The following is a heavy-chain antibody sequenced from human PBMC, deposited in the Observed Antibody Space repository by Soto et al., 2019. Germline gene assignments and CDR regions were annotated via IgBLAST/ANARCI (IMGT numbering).Heavy chain of an antibody. V-gene: IGHV4-59*01. CDR1: GGSISSYY. J-gene: IGHJ4*02. CDR2: IYYSGST. D-gene: IGHD2-15*01. CDR3: ARGGYCSGGSCYSRDDY. Sequence: SETLSLTCTVSGGSISSYYWSWIRQPPGKGLEWIGYIYYSGSTNYNPSLKSRVTISVDTSKNQFSLKLSSVTAVDTAVYYCARGGYCSGGSCYSRDDYWGQGTLVTVSS.